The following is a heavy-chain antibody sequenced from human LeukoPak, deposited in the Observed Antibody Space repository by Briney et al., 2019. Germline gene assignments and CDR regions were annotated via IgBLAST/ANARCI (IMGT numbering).Heavy chain of an antibody. J-gene: IGHJ4*02. CDR2: VIGSGSST. CDR3: AKVFFNSGSYDF. Sequence: GGSLRLSCAASGFTFTSYSMNWVRRAPGKGLEWVSTVIGSGSSTYYADSVKGRFTISRDNSKNTLSLQMNSMRADDTAIYYCAKVFFNSGSYDFWGQGTLVTVSS. D-gene: IGHD3-10*01. V-gene: IGHV3-23*01. CDR1: GFTFTSYS.